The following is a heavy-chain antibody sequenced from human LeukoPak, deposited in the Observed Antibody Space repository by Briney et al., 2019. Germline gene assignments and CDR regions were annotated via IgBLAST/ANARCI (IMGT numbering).Heavy chain of an antibody. CDR2: IKSDGST. D-gene: IGHD3-22*01. Sequence: AGGSLRLSCAASGFTFSSYWMHWVRQAPGKGLVWVSRIKSDGSTNYADSMKGRFTISRDNAKNTVSLQMNSLRAEDTAVYYCARAPSETGGYYPEYFRHWGQGTLGTVSS. CDR1: GFTFSSYW. V-gene: IGHV3-74*01. CDR3: ARAPSETGGYYPEYFRH. J-gene: IGHJ1*01.